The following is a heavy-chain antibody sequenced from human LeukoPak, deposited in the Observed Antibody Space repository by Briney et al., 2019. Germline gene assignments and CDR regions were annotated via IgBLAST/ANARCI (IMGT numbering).Heavy chain of an antibody. J-gene: IGHJ6*02. CDR3: ARGRFYYDSSGSPRSPSPYYYGMDV. CDR2: ISYDGSNK. Sequence: GGSLRLSCAASGFTFSSYGMHWVRQAPGKGLEWVAVISYDGSNKYYADSVKGRFTISRDNSKNTLYLQMNSLRAEDTAVYYCARGRFYYDSSGSPRSPSPYYYGMDVWGQGTTVTVSS. V-gene: IGHV3-30*03. D-gene: IGHD3-22*01. CDR1: GFTFSSYG.